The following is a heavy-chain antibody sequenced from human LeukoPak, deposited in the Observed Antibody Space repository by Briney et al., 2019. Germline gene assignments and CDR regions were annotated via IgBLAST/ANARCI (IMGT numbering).Heavy chain of an antibody. CDR2: ISWDGGST. Sequence: GGSLRLSCAASGFTFDDYAMHWVRQAPGKGLEWVSLISWDGGSTYYADSVKGRFTISRDNSKNSLYLQMNSLRAEDTALYYCAKDSPFMVRGVILGGMDVWGKGTTVTVSS. CDR3: AKDSPFMVRGVILGGMDV. D-gene: IGHD3-10*01. J-gene: IGHJ6*04. CDR1: GFTFDDYA. V-gene: IGHV3-43D*04.